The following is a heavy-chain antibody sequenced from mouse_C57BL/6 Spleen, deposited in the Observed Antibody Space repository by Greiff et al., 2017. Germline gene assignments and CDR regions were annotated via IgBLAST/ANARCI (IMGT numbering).Heavy chain of an antibody. J-gene: IGHJ2*01. D-gene: IGHD6-1*01. V-gene: IGHV1-55*01. CDR1: GYTFTSYW. CDR3: ARREGSPYYFDY. Sequence: VQLQQPGAELVKPGASVKMSCKASGYTFTSYWITWVKQRPGQGLEWIGDIYPGSGSTNYNEKFKSKATLTVDTSSSTAYMQLSSLTSEDSAVYYCARREGSPYYFDYWGQGTTLTVSS. CDR2: IYPGSGST.